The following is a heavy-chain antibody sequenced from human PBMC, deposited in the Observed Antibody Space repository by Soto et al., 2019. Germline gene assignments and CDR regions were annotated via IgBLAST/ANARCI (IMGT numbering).Heavy chain of an antibody. CDR2: IASTSGAK. CDR3: ARDLMPNDRGLGDLAY. V-gene: IGHV3-21*01. CDR1: GFTFNKYS. Sequence: GGSLRLSCTASGFTFNKYSMNWVRQAPGKGLEWISSIASTSGAKYYAGSVKGRFVISRDNANNSLSLQLNSLTDEDTGVYYCARDLMPNDRGLGDLAYWGQGTPVTV. J-gene: IGHJ4*02. D-gene: IGHD3-22*01.